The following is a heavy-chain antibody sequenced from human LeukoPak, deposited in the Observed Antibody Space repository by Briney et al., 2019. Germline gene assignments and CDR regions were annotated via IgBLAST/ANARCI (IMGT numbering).Heavy chain of an antibody. Sequence: PSETLSLTCAVYGGSFSGYYWSWIRQPPGKGLEWIGEINRSGSTNYNPSLKSRVTISVDTSKNQFSLKLSSVTAADTAVYYCARGHHYYGSGFHFDPWGQGTLVTVSS. D-gene: IGHD3-10*01. J-gene: IGHJ5*02. CDR1: GGSFSGYY. V-gene: IGHV4-34*01. CDR3: ARGHHYYGSGFHFDP. CDR2: INRSGST.